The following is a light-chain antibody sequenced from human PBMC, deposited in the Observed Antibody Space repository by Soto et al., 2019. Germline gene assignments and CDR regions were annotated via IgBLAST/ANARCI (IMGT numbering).Light chain of an antibody. CDR2: GAS. CDR3: QQYNNWPLN. Sequence: EIVWTPSQGTLSLSPGERSTLSFTASQSVSSDLAWYEQKPGQDHRLLIYGASTRATGIPARFSGSGSGTEFTLTISSLQSEDFAVYYCQQYNNWPLNCGGGTKGDIK. CDR1: QSVSSD. J-gene: IGKJ4*01. V-gene: IGKV3-15*01.